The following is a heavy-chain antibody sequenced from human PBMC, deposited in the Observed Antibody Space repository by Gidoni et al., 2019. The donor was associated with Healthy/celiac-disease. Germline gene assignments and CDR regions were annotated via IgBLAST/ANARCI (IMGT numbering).Heavy chain of an antibody. J-gene: IGHJ3*02. Sequence: VQLVESGGGLVQPGGSLRLSCAASGFTFSSDSMNWVRQAPGKGLEWVAYISSSSSTIYYAASVKGRFIISRDNAKNSLYLQMNSLRAEDTAVYYCARQRDAFDIWGQGTMVTVSS. CDR3: ARQRDAFDI. CDR1: GFTFSSDS. V-gene: IGHV3-48*01. CDR2: ISSSSSTI.